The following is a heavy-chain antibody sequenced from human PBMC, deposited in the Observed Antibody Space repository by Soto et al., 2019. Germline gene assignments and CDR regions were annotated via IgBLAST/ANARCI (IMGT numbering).Heavy chain of an antibody. V-gene: IGHV4-34*01. CDR3: ASVESDHWFDP. CDR1: GGSFSGYY. Sequence: SETLSLTCAVYGGSFSGYYWSWIRQPPGKGLEWTGEINHSGSTNYNPSLKSRVTISVDTSKNQFSLKLSPVTAADTAVYYCASVESDHWFDPWGKGPLVTVPS. D-gene: IGHD1-1*01. J-gene: IGHJ5*02. CDR2: INHSGST.